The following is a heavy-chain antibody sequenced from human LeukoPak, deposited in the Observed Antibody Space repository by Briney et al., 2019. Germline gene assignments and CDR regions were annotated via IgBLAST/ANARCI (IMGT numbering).Heavy chain of an antibody. J-gene: IGHJ4*01. CDR2: INQDGSEK. Sequence: PGGSLRLSCAASGFTFSTYWMTWVRQAPGKGLEWVASINQDGSEKYYVDSVKGRFTTSRDNAQKSLYLEMKSLSAKDTAVYYCARAVTSTEGYWGQGTLVTVSS. CDR3: ARAVTSTEGY. V-gene: IGHV3-7*03. CDR1: GFTFSTYW.